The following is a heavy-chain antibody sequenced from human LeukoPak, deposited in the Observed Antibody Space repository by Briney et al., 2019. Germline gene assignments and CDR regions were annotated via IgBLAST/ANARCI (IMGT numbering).Heavy chain of an antibody. V-gene: IGHV3-23*01. CDR3: VRERGETGLTDY. CDR2: ISGSGGST. D-gene: IGHD7-27*01. CDR1: GFTFSSYA. J-gene: IGHJ4*02. Sequence: GGSLRLSCAASGFTFSSYAMSWVRQAPGKGLEWVSAISGSGGSTYYADSVKGRFTISRDNSKNTLYLQMNSLRAGDTAVYYCVRERGETGLTDYWGQGTLVTVSS.